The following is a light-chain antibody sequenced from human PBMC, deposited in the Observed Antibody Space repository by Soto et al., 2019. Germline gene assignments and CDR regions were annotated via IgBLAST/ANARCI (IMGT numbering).Light chain of an antibody. J-gene: IGKJ4*01. V-gene: IGKV3-11*01. Sequence: EIVMTQSPATLSASPGERATLSCKASQSVSSYLAWYQQKPGQAPRLLIYDASNRATGIPARFSGSGSGTDFTLTISSLEPEDFAVYYCQQRSNWPPLTFGGRTKVDI. CDR3: QQRSNWPPLT. CDR1: QSVSSY. CDR2: DAS.